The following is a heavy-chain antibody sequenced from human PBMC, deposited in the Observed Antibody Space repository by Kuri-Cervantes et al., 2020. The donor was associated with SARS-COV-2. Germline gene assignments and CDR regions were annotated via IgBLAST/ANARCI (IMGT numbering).Heavy chain of an antibody. D-gene: IGHD5-18*01. J-gene: IGHJ6*02. CDR2: ISSSSSYI. V-gene: IGHV3-21*01. CDR3: ASSYGYYYGMDV. CDR1: GFTFSSYS. Sequence: GGPLRLSCAASGFTFSSYSMNWVRQAPGKGLEWVSSISSSSSYIYYADSVKGRFTISRDNAKNTLYLQMNSLRAEDTAVYYCASSYGYYYGMDVWGQGTTVTVSS.